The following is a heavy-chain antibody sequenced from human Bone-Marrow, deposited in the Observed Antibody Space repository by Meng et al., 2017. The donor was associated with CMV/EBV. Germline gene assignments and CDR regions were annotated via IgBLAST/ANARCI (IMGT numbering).Heavy chain of an antibody. CDR1: GGSISSYD. Sequence: GSLRLSCTVSGGSISSYDWSWIRQPPGKGLEWIGYIYYSGGANYNPSLKSPVTISVDTSKNQFSLKLSSVTAAVTAVYYGTRMTTVKGGDYFDYWGQGTLVTVSS. CDR2: IYYSGGA. J-gene: IGHJ4*02. V-gene: IGHV4-59*01. D-gene: IGHD4-11*01. CDR3: TRMTTVKGGDYFDY.